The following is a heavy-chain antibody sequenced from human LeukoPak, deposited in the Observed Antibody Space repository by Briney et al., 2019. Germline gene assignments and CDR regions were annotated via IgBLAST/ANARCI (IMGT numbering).Heavy chain of an antibody. CDR3: ARSSYPYYFDY. V-gene: IGHV3-74*01. D-gene: IGHD6-19*01. Sequence: QPGGSPRLSCGASGFTFSSYWMHWVRQAPGKGVMWVSRVNNDGTSTTYADSVEGRFTISRDNARNTLYLQMNSLRAEDTAVYYCARSSYPYYFDYWGQGTLVTVSS. J-gene: IGHJ4*02. CDR1: GFTFSSYW. CDR2: VNNDGTST.